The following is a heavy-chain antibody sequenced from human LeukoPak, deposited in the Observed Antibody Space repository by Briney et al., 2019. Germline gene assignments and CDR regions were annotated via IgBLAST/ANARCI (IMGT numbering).Heavy chain of an antibody. V-gene: IGHV6-1*01. J-gene: IGHJ3*02. CDR1: GDSVSSNSAA. CDR3: AREVAGTGAFDI. Sequence: SQTLSLTCAISGDSVSSNSAAWNWITQSSSRGREWLGRTLYRSKWYNDYAISVKGRITINPDTSKNQFSLQLNSVTPEDTAVYFCAREVAGTGAFDIWGQGTIVTVSS. D-gene: IGHD6-19*01. CDR2: TLYRSKWYN.